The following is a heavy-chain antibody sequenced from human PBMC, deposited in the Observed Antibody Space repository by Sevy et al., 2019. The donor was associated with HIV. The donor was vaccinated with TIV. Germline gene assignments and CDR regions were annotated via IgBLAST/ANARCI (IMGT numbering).Heavy chain of an antibody. D-gene: IGHD3-22*01. V-gene: IGHV3-23*01. CDR3: AKDSLIVVVFYWYFDL. CDR1: GFTFSSYA. CDR2: ISGSGGST. Sequence: GGSLRLSCAASGFTFSSYAMSWVRQAPGKGLEWVSAISGSGGSTYYADSVKGRFTISRDNSKNTLYLQMNSLRAEDTAVYYCAKDSLIVVVFYWYFDLWGRGTLVTVSS. J-gene: IGHJ2*01.